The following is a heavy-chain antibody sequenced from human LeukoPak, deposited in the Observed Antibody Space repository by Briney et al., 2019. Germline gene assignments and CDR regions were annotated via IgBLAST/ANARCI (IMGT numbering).Heavy chain of an antibody. Sequence: GGSLRLSCAASGFTFSSYSMNWVRQAPGKGLEWVSSISSSSSYIYYADSVKGRFTISRDNAKNSLYLQMNSLRAEDTAVYYCARDLGKVHGIPYWGQGTLVTVSS. D-gene: IGHD1-14*01. CDR3: ARDLGKVHGIPY. CDR1: GFTFSSYS. V-gene: IGHV3-21*01. CDR2: ISSSSSYI. J-gene: IGHJ4*02.